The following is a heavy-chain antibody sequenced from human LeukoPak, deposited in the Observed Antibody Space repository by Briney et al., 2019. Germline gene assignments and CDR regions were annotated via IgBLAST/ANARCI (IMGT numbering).Heavy chain of an antibody. Sequence: GGSLRLSCATSGFTFSSYWMSWVRQAPGKGLEWVANIKQDGSEKYYVDSVKGRFTISRDNSKNTLYLQMNSLRAEDTAVYYCAKDRYYYGSGSYGSFDYWGQGTLVTVSS. J-gene: IGHJ4*02. CDR3: AKDRYYYGSGSYGSFDY. CDR1: GFTFSSYW. CDR2: IKQDGSEK. V-gene: IGHV3-7*03. D-gene: IGHD3-10*01.